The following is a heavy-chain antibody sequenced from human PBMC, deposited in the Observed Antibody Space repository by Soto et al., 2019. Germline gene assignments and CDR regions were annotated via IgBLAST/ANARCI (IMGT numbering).Heavy chain of an antibody. J-gene: IGHJ4*02. CDR3: AKGKGGYDILTGYTFDY. CDR2: ISGSGGST. D-gene: IGHD3-9*01. Sequence: GSLRLSCAASGFTFSSYAMSWVRQAPGKGLEWVSAISGSGGSTYYADSVKGRFTISRDNSKNTLYLQMNSMRAEDTAVYYCAKGKGGYDILTGYTFDYCGQGTLVTVSS. V-gene: IGHV3-23*01. CDR1: GFTFSSYA.